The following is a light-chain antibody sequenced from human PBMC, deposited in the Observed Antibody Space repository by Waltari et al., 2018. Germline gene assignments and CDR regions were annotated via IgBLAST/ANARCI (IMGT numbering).Light chain of an antibody. Sequence: DIQMTQSPSSLSSSVGDRVTITCRASQSISSYLNWYQQKPGKAPKLLIYAASSLQSGVPSRFSDSGSGTDFTLTISSRQPEDFATYYCQQSYSTLTFGPGTKVDIK. CDR2: AAS. CDR1: QSISSY. J-gene: IGKJ3*01. V-gene: IGKV1-39*01. CDR3: QQSYSTLT.